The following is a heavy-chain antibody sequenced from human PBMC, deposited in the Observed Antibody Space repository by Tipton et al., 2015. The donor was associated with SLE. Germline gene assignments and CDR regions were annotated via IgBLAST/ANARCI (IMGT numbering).Heavy chain of an antibody. CDR1: GGSFSGYY. Sequence: LRLSCAVYGGSFSGYYWSWIRQPPGKGLEWIGEINHSGSTYYNPSLKSRVTISVDTSKNQFSLKLSSVTAADTAVYYCARSSGMVDYWGQGTLVTVSS. CDR3: ARSSGMVDY. V-gene: IGHV4-34*01. J-gene: IGHJ4*02. D-gene: IGHD3-10*01. CDR2: INHSGST.